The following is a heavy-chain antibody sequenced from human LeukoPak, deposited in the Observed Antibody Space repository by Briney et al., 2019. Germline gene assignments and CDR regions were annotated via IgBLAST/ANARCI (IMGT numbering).Heavy chain of an antibody. CDR2: INAGNGNT. Sequence: ASVKVSCTASGYTFTSYAMHWVRQAPGQRLEWMGWINAGNGNTKYSQKFQGRVTITRDTSASTAYMELSSLRAEDTAVYYCARGVIIFYYGMDVWGQGTTVTVSS. J-gene: IGHJ6*02. D-gene: IGHD3-10*01. CDR3: ARGVIIFYYGMDV. CDR1: GYTFTSYA. V-gene: IGHV1-3*01.